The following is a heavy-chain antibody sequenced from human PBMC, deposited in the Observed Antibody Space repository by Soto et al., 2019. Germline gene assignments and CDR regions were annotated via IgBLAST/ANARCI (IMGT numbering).Heavy chain of an antibody. CDR2: ISTYNGDT. V-gene: IGHV1-18*01. D-gene: IGHD5-12*01. CDR3: AREGVAPYYYYGMDV. Sequence: ASVKVSCKASGYTFTRSGISWVRQAPGQGLEWMGWISTYNGDTNYAQTFQGRVTMTTDTSTSTVHMEVRSLRSDDTAVYYCAREGVAPYYYYGMDVWGLGTPVTXSS. J-gene: IGHJ6*02. CDR1: GYTFTRSG.